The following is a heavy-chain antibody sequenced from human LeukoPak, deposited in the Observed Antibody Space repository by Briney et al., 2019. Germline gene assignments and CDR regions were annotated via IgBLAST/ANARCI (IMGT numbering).Heavy chain of an antibody. V-gene: IGHV1-24*01. CDR3: ARGFYDYVWGSYDPLDWFDP. CDR2: FDPEDGET. CDR1: GYTLTELS. D-gene: IGHD3-16*01. J-gene: IGHJ5*02. Sequence: ASVKVSCKVSGYTLTELSMHWVRQAPGKGLEWMGGFDPEDGETIYAQKFQGRVTMTEDTSTDTAYMELSSLRSEDTAVYYCARGFYDYVWGSYDPLDWFDPWGQGTLVTVSS.